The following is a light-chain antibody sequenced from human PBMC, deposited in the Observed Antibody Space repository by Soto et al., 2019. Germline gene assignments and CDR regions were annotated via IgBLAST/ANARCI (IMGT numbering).Light chain of an antibody. CDR1: SSDVGGYNY. CDR3: CSYAIIYH. V-gene: IGLV2-11*01. J-gene: IGLJ1*01. CDR2: DVS. Sequence: QSALTQPRSVSGSPGQSVTISCTGTSSDVGGYNYVSWYQQHPGKAPKLMIYDVSKRPSGVPDRFSGSKSGNTASLTISGLQAEDEADYYCCSYAIIYHFXTGTKVTVL.